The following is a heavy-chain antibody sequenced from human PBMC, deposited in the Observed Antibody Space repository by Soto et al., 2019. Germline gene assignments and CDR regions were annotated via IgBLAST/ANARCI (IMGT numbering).Heavy chain of an antibody. CDR1: GFTFSGSA. D-gene: IGHD2-8*02. CDR2: IRSKPNGFAT. Sequence: EVQLEESGGGLVQPGGSLQRSCKASGFTFSGSAMHWVRLASGKGLEWVGRIRSKPNGFATAYAASVKGRFTISIYESKNTAYLQMDSLIPEDTAGYYCTSASGHLLGVLGHWGQGTLVTVSS. J-gene: IGHJ4*02. CDR3: TSASGHLLGVLGH. V-gene: IGHV3-73*02.